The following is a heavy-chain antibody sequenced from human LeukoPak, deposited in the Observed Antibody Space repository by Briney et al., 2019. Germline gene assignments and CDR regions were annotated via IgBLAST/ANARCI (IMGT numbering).Heavy chain of an antibody. Sequence: GGSLRLPCAASGFTFSSYAIHWVRQAPGKGLEWVVVISYDGSNKYYADSVKGRFTISRDNSKNTLYLQMNSLRAEDTAVYYCARDPLWEGYFDYWGQGTLVTVSS. CDR1: GFTFSSYA. CDR2: ISYDGSNK. CDR3: ARDPLWEGYFDY. J-gene: IGHJ4*02. V-gene: IGHV3-30*01. D-gene: IGHD3-16*01.